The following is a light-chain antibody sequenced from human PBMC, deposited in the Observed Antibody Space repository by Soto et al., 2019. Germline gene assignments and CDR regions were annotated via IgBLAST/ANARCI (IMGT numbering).Light chain of an antibody. CDR3: QQYGSSPPLT. V-gene: IGKV3-20*01. CDR2: GAS. Sequence: EIVLTQSPGTLSLSPGERATLSCRASQSVSSNFLAWYQHKPGQAPRLLIYGASNRATGIPDRFSGSGSGTDFTLTISRLEPEDFAVYYCQQYGSSPPLTFGGGTKVEIK. CDR1: QSVSSNF. J-gene: IGKJ4*01.